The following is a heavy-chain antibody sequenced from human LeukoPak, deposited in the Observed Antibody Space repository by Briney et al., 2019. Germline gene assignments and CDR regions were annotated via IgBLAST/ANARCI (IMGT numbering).Heavy chain of an antibody. V-gene: IGHV3-43*01. D-gene: IGHD6-19*01. CDR1: GFTFDDYT. CDR2: ISWDGGST. J-gene: IGHJ4*02. CDR3: AKAAHSSGWYTTFDY. Sequence: GGSLRLSCAASGFTFDDYTMHWVRQAPGKGLEWVSLISWDGGSTYYADSVKGRFTISRDNSKNSLYLQMNSLRTEDTALYYCAKAAHSSGWYTTFDYWGQGTLVTVSS.